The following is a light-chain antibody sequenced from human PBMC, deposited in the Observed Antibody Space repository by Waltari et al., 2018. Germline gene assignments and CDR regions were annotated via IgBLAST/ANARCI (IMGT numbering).Light chain of an antibody. J-gene: IGLJ2*01. CDR2: EVP. Sequence: QSALTQPPSVSGSPGQSVTISCTGTSSDVGGYTRVSWYQQPPGTPPKLMIYEVPYRPSGVPDRFSGSKSGNTASLTISGLQAEDEADYYCTSYTSSGTLLFGGGTKLTVV. V-gene: IGLV2-18*02. CDR3: TSYTSSGTLL. CDR1: SSDVGGYTR.